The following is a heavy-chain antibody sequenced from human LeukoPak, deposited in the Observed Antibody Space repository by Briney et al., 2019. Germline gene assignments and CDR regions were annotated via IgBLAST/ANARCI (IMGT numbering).Heavy chain of an antibody. CDR3: ARTRVGQLVIDY. CDR2: IYYSGST. CDR1: GGSISSYY. D-gene: IGHD6-6*01. Sequence: SETLSLTCTVSGGSISSYYWSWIRQPPGKGLEWIGYIYYSGSTNYNPSLKSRVTISVDTSKNQFSLKLSSVTAADTAVYYCARTRVGQLVIDYWGQGTLVTVSS. V-gene: IGHV4-59*12. J-gene: IGHJ4*02.